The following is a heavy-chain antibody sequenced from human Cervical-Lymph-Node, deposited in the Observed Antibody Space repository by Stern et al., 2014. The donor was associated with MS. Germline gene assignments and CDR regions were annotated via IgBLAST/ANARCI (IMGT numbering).Heavy chain of an antibody. J-gene: IGHJ6*02. CDR1: GGTFSSYA. V-gene: IGHV1-69*01. CDR2: IIPIFGTA. CDR3: ARGELKEGLVRGMDV. Sequence: QVPLVESGAAVKKPGSSVKVSCKASGGTFSSYAISWVRQAPAQGLAWMGGIIPIFGTANYAQKFQGRVTITADESTSTAYMELSSLRSEDTAVYYCARGELKEGLVRGMDVWGQGTTVTVSS. D-gene: IGHD1-26*01.